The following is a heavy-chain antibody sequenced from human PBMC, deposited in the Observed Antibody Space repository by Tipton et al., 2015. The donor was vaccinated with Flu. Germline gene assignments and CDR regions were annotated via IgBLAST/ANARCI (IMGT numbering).Heavy chain of an antibody. CDR2: IYHSGST. D-gene: IGHD1-26*01. CDR1: GYSISSGFY. J-gene: IGHJ3*02. Sequence: TLSLTCTVSGYSISSGFYWGWIRQPPGKGLEWIGNIYHSGSTFYNPSLKSRVTISVDTSKNQFSLKLSSVTAADTAVYYCARDRESGSYSPGDAFDIWGQGTMVTVSS. CDR3: ARDRESGSYSPGDAFDI. V-gene: IGHV4-38-2*02.